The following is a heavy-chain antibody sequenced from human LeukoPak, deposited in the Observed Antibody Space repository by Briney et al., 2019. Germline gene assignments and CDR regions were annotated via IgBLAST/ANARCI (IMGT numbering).Heavy chain of an antibody. CDR3: ARSDYHGSGSHTVFDAFDI. V-gene: IGHV4-59*02. J-gene: IGHJ3*02. Sequence: SETLSLTCTVSGGSVSSYFWSWIRRPPGKGLEWLGCIDDSGNTNYNPSLKSQVSISIDKSKNQFSLKLSSVTAADTAMYYCARSDYHGSGSHTVFDAFDIWGQGTRVTVSS. CDR1: GGSVSSYF. CDR2: IDDSGNT. D-gene: IGHD3-10*01.